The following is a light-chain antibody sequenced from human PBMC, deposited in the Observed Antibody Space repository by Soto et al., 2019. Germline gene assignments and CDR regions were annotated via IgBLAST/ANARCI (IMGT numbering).Light chain of an antibody. Sequence: EIVLTQSPATLSLSPGERATLSCRASQSVSSSYLSWYQQKPGHTHRLLIYETSSRVTGIPDRFSGSGAGTDFPLAISRLQPDYSAVYYCQQCGSSRSFGQGTKVELK. CDR3: QQCGSSRS. CDR2: ETS. CDR1: QSVSSSY. J-gene: IGKJ1*01. V-gene: IGKV3-20*01.